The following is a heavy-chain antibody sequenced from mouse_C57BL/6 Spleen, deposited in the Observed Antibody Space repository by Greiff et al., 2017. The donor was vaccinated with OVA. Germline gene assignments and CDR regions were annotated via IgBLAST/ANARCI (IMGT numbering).Heavy chain of an antibody. Sequence: EVQLQQSGPELVKPGASVKIPCKASGYTFTDYNMDWVKQSHGKSLEWIGDINPNNGGTIYNQKFKGKATLTVDKSSSTAYMELRSLTSEDTAVYYCARGELLRPYFDVWGTGTTVTVSS. CDR2: INPNNGGT. CDR3: ARGELLRPYFDV. D-gene: IGHD1-2*01. CDR1: GYTFTDYN. J-gene: IGHJ1*03. V-gene: IGHV1-18*01.